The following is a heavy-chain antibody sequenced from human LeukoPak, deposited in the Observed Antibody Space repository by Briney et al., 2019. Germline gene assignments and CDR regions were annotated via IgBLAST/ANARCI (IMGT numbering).Heavy chain of an antibody. Sequence: ASVKVSCKASGYTFIGYYMHWVRQAPGQGLEWAGWINPHSGGTNSEQNFQGRVTMSRDTSISTVYMELSRLRSDDTALYYCAREGVIGDGYNFLDYSGQGTLVTVSS. CDR2: INPHSGGT. CDR1: GYTFIGYY. J-gene: IGHJ4*02. D-gene: IGHD5-24*01. V-gene: IGHV1-2*02. CDR3: AREGVIGDGYNFLDY.